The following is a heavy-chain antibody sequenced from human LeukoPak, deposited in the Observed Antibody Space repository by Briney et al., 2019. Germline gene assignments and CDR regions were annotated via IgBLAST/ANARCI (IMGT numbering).Heavy chain of an antibody. D-gene: IGHD2-8*01. Sequence: GGSLRLSCAASGFTFDDYAMHWVRQAPGKGLEWVSGISWNSGSIGYADSVKGRFTISRDNAKNSLYLQMNSLRAEDTAVYYCARQYCTNGVCYFVSDYWGQGTLVTVSS. CDR2: ISWNSGSI. J-gene: IGHJ4*02. CDR1: GFTFDDYA. CDR3: ARQYCTNGVCYFVSDY. V-gene: IGHV3-9*01.